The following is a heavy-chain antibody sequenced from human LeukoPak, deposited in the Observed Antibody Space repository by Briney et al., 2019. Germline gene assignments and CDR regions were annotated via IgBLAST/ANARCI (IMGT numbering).Heavy chain of an antibody. CDR2: INPNSGGT. Sequence: ASVKVSCKASGYTFTGYYMHWVRQAPGQGLEWMGWINPNSGGTNYAQKFQGRVTMTRDTSISTAYMELSRLRSDDTAVYYCARHDFWSGYPNDYWGQGTLVTVSS. CDR1: GYTFTGYY. J-gene: IGHJ4*02. V-gene: IGHV1-2*02. D-gene: IGHD3-3*01. CDR3: ARHDFWSGYPNDY.